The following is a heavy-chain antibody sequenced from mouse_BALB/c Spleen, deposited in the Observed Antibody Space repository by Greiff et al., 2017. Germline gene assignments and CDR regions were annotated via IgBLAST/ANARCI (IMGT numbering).Heavy chain of an antibody. D-gene: IGHD2-12*01. CDR2: ISYSGST. J-gene: IGHJ3*01. CDR3: ANDGAWFAY. CDR1: GYSITSDYA. V-gene: IGHV3-2*02. Sequence: EVKVEESGPGLVKPSQSLSLTCTVTGYSITSDYAWNWIRQFPGNKLEWMGYISYSGSTSYNPSLKSRISITRDTSKNQFFLQLNSVTTEDTATYYCANDGAWFAYWGQGTLVTVSA.